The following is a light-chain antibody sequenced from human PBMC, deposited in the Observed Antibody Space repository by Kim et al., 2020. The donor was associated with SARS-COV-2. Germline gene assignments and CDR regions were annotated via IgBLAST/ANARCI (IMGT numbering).Light chain of an antibody. J-gene: IGLJ3*02. CDR2: DVS. V-gene: IGLV2-11*01. CDR3: CSYAGSYNWV. CDR1: STDVGGYNY. Sequence: QPALTQPRSVSGSPGQSVTISCTGTSTDVGGYNYVSWYQQHPGKAPKLMIYDVSKRPSGVPDRFSGSKSGNTASLTISGLQAEDEADYYCCSYAGSYNWVFGGGTQLTVL.